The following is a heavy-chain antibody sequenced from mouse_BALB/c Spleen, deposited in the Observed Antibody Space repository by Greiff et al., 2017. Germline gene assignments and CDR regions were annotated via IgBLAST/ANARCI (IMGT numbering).Heavy chain of an antibody. V-gene: IGHV1-7*01. J-gene: IGHJ2*01. CDR2: INPSTGYT. Sequence: VQLQQSGAELAKPGASVKMSCKASGYTFTSYWMHWVKQRPGQGLEWIGYINPSTGYTEYNQKFKDKATLTADKSSSTAYMQLSSLTSEDSAVYYCARWSLLPFDYWGQGTTLTVSS. CDR3: ARWSLLPFDY. D-gene: IGHD1-2*01. CDR1: GYTFTSYW.